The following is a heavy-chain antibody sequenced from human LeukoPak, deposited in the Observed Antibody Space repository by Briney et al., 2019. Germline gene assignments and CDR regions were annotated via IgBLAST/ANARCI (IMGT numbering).Heavy chain of an antibody. V-gene: IGHV3-23*01. CDR2: ISASGGST. D-gene: IGHD3-22*01. CDR3: AKDTTYYYDSSGYYSTDYFDY. Sequence: GGSLRLSCAASGFTFSSYAMSWVRQAPGKGLEWVSAISASGGSTYYADSVKSRFTISRDNSKSTLYLQMNSLRAEDTAVYYCAKDTTYYYDSSGYYSTDYFDYWGQGTLVTVSS. J-gene: IGHJ4*02. CDR1: GFTFSSYA.